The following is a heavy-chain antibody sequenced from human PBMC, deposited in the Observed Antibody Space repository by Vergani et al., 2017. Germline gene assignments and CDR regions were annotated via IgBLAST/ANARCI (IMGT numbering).Heavy chain of an antibody. CDR1: GFTFSSYG. V-gene: IGHV3-30*03. J-gene: IGHJ3*02. CDR3: ARDGLTTVTPGAFDI. Sequence: QVQLVESGGGVVQPGRSLRLSCAASGFTFSSYGMHWVRQAPGKGLEWVAVISYDGSNKYYADSVKGRFTISRDNSKNTLYLQMNSLRAEDTAVYYCARDGLTTVTPGAFDIWGQGTMVTVSS. D-gene: IGHD4-17*01. CDR2: ISYDGSNK.